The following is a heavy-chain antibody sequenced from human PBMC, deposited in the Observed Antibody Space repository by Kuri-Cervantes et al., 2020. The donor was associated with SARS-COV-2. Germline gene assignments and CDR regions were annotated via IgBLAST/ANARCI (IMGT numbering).Heavy chain of an antibody. D-gene: IGHD3-9*01. CDR1: GYTFTSYY. J-gene: IGHJ6*03. CDR3: ARNPGVGGFDWLLKAGYYYYYMDV. CDR2: INPSGGST. V-gene: IGHV1-46*01. Sequence: ASVKVSCKASGYTFTSYYMHWVRQAPGQGLEWMGIINPSGGSTSYAQKFQVRITMTTDTSTSTAYMELRSLRSDDTAVYYCARNPGVGGFDWLLKAGYYYYYMDVWGKGTTVTVSS.